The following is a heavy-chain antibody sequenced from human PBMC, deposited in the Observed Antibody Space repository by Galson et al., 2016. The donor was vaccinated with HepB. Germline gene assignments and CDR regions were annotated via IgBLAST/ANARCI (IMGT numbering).Heavy chain of an antibody. D-gene: IGHD2/OR15-2a*01. V-gene: IGHV3-23*01. CDR2: ISDSDTTT. Sequence: SLRLSCAASGFSFEKFAMSWVRQAPGKGLEWVSGISDSDTTTHYADSVKGRFTVSRDNSKNTLYLQMNNLRADDTAIYYCASQYTTTWHSYLRHWGQGTLVTVSS. CDR3: ASQYTTTWHSYLRH. CDR1: GFSFEKFA. J-gene: IGHJ4*02.